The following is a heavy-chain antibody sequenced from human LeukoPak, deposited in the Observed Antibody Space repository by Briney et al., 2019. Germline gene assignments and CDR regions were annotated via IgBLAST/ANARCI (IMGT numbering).Heavy chain of an antibody. CDR2: ISYDGSNK. Sequence: GRSLRLSCAASGFTFSSYGMHWVRQAPGKGLEWVAVISYDGSNKYYADSVKGRLTISRDNSKNTLYLQMNSLRAEDTAVYYCAKDLPRGVVVVAAGGAFDIWGQGTMVTVSS. V-gene: IGHV3-30*18. D-gene: IGHD2-15*01. CDR3: AKDLPRGVVVVAAGGAFDI. CDR1: GFTFSSYG. J-gene: IGHJ3*02.